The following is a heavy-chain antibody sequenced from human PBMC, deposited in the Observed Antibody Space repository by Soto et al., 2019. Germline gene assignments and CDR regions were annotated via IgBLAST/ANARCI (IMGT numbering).Heavy chain of an antibody. Sequence: SETLSLTCTVSGGSISSYYWSWIRQPPGKVLEWIGYFCYSGSTNYNPSLKSRVTISVDTSKNQFSLKLSSVTAADTAVYYCARGTLTSYFDYWGQGTLVNVSS. CDR2: FCYSGST. CDR1: GGSISSYY. J-gene: IGHJ4*02. V-gene: IGHV4-59*01. CDR3: ARGTLTSYFDY.